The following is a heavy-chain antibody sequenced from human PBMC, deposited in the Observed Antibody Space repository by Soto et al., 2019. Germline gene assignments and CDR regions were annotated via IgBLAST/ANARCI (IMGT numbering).Heavy chain of an antibody. D-gene: IGHD3-22*01. Sequence: QVQLVQSGAEVKKPGSSVKVSCKASGGTFSSYTISWVRQAPGQGLEWMGRIIPILGIANYAQKFQGRVRITADKSTSTAYMELSSLRSEDTAVYYCAVYYYDSSGYRAPFDYWGQGTLVTVSS. CDR3: AVYYYDSSGYRAPFDY. CDR1: GGTFSSYT. J-gene: IGHJ4*02. CDR2: IIPILGIA. V-gene: IGHV1-69*02.